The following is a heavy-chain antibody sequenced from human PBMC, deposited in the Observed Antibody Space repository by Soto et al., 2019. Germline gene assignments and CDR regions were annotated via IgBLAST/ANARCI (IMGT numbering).Heavy chain of an antibody. CDR1: GFTFSSYA. V-gene: IGHV3-23*01. J-gene: IGHJ4*02. Sequence: GGSLRLSCAASGFTFSSYAMSWVRQAPGKGLEWVSAISGSGGSTYYADSVKGRFTISRDNSKNTLYLQMNSLRAEDTAVYYCAKAAYYYDSSGYYYDYWGQGTLVTVSS. CDR2: ISGSGGST. CDR3: AKAAYYYDSSGYYYDY. D-gene: IGHD3-22*01.